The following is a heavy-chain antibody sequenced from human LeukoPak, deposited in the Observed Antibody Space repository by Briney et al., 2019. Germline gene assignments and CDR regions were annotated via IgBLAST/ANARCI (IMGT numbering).Heavy chain of an antibody. D-gene: IGHD3-3*01. CDR1: GYTFTSYG. CDR2: ISAYNGNT. Sequence: EASVSVSCKHSGYTFTSYGISWVRQAPGQGLEWMGWISAYNGNTNYAQKLQGRVTMTTDTSTSTAYMELRSLRSDDTAVYYCARDGNYDFWSGYYDKGDYWGQGTLVTVSS. V-gene: IGHV1-18*01. CDR3: ARDGNYDFWSGYYDKGDY. J-gene: IGHJ4*02.